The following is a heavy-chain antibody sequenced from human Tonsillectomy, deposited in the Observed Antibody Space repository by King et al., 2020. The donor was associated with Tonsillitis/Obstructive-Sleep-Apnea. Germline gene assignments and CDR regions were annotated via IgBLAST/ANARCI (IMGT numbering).Heavy chain of an antibody. Sequence: VQLVESGGGLVQPGGSLRLSCAASGFTFSSYWMTWVRQAPGKGLEWVANIKQDGGEKYYVDSVKGRFTISRDNTKNSLSLQMNSLRAEDTAVYYCGRGRDPVYYYCMDVWGKGTTVTVSS. CDR1: GFTFSSYW. CDR2: IKQDGGEK. CDR3: GRGRDPVYYYCMDV. V-gene: IGHV3-7*01. J-gene: IGHJ6*03.